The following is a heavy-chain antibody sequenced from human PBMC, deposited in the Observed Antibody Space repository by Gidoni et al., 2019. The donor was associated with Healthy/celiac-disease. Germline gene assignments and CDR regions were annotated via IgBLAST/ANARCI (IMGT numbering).Heavy chain of an antibody. J-gene: IGHJ5*02. CDR3: ARGGADYGDHSYYNWFDP. Sequence: QVQLQQWGSGLLQPSATLSLTCAVYGWSFSGYYWSWIRQPPGKGLEWIGEINHSGSTNYNPYRKSRVTISVDTSKNQSSLKLRSGTAADTAVYYCARGGADYGDHSYYNWFDPWGQGTLVTVSS. CDR2: INHSGST. D-gene: IGHD4-17*01. V-gene: IGHV4-34*01. CDR1: GWSFSGYY.